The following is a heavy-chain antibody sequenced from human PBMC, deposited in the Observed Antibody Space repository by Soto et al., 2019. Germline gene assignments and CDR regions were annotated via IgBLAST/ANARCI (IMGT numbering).Heavy chain of an antibody. CDR3: AKGVEWELVYYFDY. D-gene: IGHD1-26*01. J-gene: IGHJ4*02. Sequence: DGQLVESEGGLVQPGRSLRLSCAASGFTFDDYAMHWVRQAPGKGLEWVSGISWNSGSIGYADSVKGRLTISRDNAKNSLYLQMNSLRAEDTALYYCAKGVEWELVYYFDYWGQGTLVTVSS. V-gene: IGHV3-9*01. CDR1: GFTFDDYA. CDR2: ISWNSGSI.